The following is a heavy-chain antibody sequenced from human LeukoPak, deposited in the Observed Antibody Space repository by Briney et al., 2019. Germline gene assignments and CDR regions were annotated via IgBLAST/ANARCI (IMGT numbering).Heavy chain of an antibody. CDR2: ITPIFGTA. J-gene: IGHJ4*02. Sequence: SVKVSCKASGGTFSSYAISWVRQAPGQGLEWMGGITPIFGTANYAQKFQGRVTITTDESTSTAYMELSSLRSEDTAVYYCARWVYDSSGYPDYWGQGTLVTVSS. CDR1: GGTFSSYA. CDR3: ARWVYDSSGYPDY. V-gene: IGHV1-69*05. D-gene: IGHD3-22*01.